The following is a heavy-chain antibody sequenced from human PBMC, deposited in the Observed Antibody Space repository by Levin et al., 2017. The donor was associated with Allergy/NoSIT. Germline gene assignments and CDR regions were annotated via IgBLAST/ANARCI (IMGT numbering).Heavy chain of an antibody. CDR1: GYTFTAHY. J-gene: IGHJ6*02. V-gene: IGHV1-2*02. Sequence: ASVKVSCEASGYTFTAHYIHWVRQAPGQGLEWLGWMNPNTGVTNYAQSFRGRVTMTRDTSIHTAYMELSSLRSDDTAIYFYARGQGSSMDVWGQGTTVTVTS. CDR3: ARGQGSSMDV. CDR2: MNPNTGVT.